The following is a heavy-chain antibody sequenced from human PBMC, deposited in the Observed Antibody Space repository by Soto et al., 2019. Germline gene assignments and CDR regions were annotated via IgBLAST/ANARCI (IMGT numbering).Heavy chain of an antibody. J-gene: IGHJ4*02. V-gene: IGHV4-31*03. D-gene: IGHD2-8*01. Sequence: SETLSLTCTVSGGSISSGGYYWSWIRQHPGKGLEWIGYIYYSGSTYYNPSLKSRVTISVDTSKNQFSLKLSSVTAADTAVYYCARSHCTNGVCYLDYWGQGTLVTVSS. CDR3: ARSHCTNGVCYLDY. CDR2: IYYSGST. CDR1: GGSISSGGYY.